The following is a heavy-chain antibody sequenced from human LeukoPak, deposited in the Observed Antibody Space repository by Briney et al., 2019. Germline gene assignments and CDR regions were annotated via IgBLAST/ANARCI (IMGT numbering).Heavy chain of an antibody. CDR1: GFTFSSYW. CDR2: INSDGSST. Sequence: GGSLRLSCAASGFTFSSYWMHWVRQAPGKGLVWVSRINSDGSSTSYADSVKGRFTISRDNAKNTLYLQMNSLRAEDTAVYYCARDQLYFYYYYGMDVWGQGTTVTASS. D-gene: IGHD1-1*01. CDR3: ARDQLYFYYYYGMDV. V-gene: IGHV3-74*01. J-gene: IGHJ6*02.